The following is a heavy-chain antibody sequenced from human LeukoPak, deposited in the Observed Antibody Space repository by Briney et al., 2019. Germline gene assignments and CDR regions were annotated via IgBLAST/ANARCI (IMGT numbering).Heavy chain of an antibody. V-gene: IGHV3-9*01. CDR3: AKDMVAAAGYYYYYGMDV. D-gene: IGHD6-13*01. Sequence: EPGRSLRLSCAASGFTFDDYAMHWVRQAPGKGLEWVSGISWNSGSIGYADSVKGRFTISRDNAKNSLYLQMNSLRAEDTALYYCAKDMVAAAGYYYYYGMDVWGQGTTVTVSS. J-gene: IGHJ6*02. CDR1: GFTFDDYA. CDR2: ISWNSGSI.